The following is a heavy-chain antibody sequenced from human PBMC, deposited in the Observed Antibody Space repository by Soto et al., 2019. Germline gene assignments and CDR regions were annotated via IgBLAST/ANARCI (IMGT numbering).Heavy chain of an antibody. D-gene: IGHD5-12*01. CDR3: AKATIVATMDV. J-gene: IGHJ6*02. V-gene: IGHV3-21*01. Sequence: EVQLVESGGGLVKPGGSLRLSCVASGFALSNYSMNWVRQAPGKGLEWVSSISSSSSYIYYADSVEGRFTISRDSAKNSLDLQMNSLRPEDTARYYWAKATIVATMDVWGQGTTVTVSS. CDR2: ISSSSSYI. CDR1: GFALSNYS.